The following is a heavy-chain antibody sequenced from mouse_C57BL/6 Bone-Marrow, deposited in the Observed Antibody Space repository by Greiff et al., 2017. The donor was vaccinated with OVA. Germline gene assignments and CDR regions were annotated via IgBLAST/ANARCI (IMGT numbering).Heavy chain of an antibody. CDR2: INPNNGGT. CDR1: GYTFTDYN. V-gene: IGHV1-18*01. CDR3: ARCGVFITTAHWYFDV. Sequence: EVQLQQSGPELVKPGASVKIPCKASGYTFTDYNMDWVKQSHGKSLEWIGDINPNNGGTIYNQKFKGKATLTVDKSSSTAYMELRSLTSEDTAVYYCARCGVFITTAHWYFDVWGTGTTVTVSS. J-gene: IGHJ1*03. D-gene: IGHD1-1*01.